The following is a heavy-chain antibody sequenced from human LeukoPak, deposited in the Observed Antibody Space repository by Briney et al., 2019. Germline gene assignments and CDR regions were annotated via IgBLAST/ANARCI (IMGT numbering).Heavy chain of an antibody. CDR3: ARGRYCSGGSCYGALGYYFEY. CDR1: GFTFSNYA. V-gene: IGHV3-7*01. J-gene: IGHJ4*02. CDR2: IKQDGSEK. D-gene: IGHD2-15*01. Sequence: PGGSLRLSCAASGFTFSNYAMSWVRQTPGKGLEWVANIKQDGSEKYNVDSVKGRFTISRDNAKNSLYLQMNSLRAEDTAVYYCARGRYCSGGSCYGALGYYFEYWGQGTLVTVSS.